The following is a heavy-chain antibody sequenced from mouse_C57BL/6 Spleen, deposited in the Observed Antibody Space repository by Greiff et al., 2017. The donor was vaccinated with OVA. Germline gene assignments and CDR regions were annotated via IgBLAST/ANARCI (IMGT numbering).Heavy chain of an antibody. Sequence: QVQLQQPGAELVRPGSSVKLSCKASGYTFTSYWMHWVKQRPIQGLEWIGNIDPSDSETHYNQKFKDKATLTVDKSSSTAYMQLSSLTSEDSAVEDCARGRLRSGFAYWGQGTLVTVSA. D-gene: IGHD2-2*01. J-gene: IGHJ3*01. CDR3: ARGRLRSGFAY. V-gene: IGHV1-52*01. CDR1: GYTFTSYW. CDR2: IDPSDSET.